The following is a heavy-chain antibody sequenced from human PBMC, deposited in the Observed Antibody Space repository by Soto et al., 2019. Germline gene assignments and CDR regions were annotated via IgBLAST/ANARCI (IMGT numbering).Heavy chain of an antibody. Sequence: SETLSLTCTVSGGSISSSSYYWGWIRQPPGKGLEWIGSIYYSGSTYYNPSLKSRVTISVDTSKNQFSLKLSSVTAADTAVYYCARHGPLVVAARTNWFDPWGQGTLVTVSS. V-gene: IGHV4-39*01. CDR1: GGSISSSSYY. CDR2: IYYSGST. D-gene: IGHD2-15*01. CDR3: ARHGPLVVAARTNWFDP. J-gene: IGHJ5*02.